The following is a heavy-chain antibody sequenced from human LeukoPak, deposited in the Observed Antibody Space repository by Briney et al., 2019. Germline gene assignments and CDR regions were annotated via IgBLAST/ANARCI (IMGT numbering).Heavy chain of an antibody. D-gene: IGHD3-22*01. J-gene: IGHJ4*02. CDR3: ARDPSMIVSWYYFDY. CDR2: ISYDGSNK. V-gene: IGHV3-30*04. Sequence: GRSLRLSCAASGFTFSSYAMHWVRQAPGKGLEWVAVISYDGSNKYYADSVKGRFTISRDNSKNTLYLQMNSLRAEDTAVYYCARDPSMIVSWYYFDYWGQGTLVTVSS. CDR1: GFTFSSYA.